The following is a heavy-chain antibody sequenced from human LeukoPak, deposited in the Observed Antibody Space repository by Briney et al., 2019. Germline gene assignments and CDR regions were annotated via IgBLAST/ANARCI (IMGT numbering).Heavy chain of an antibody. CDR1: GFTFSNYA. J-gene: IGHJ1*01. V-gene: IGHV3-23*01. CDR3: AKFCSGGSCYSYFQH. Sequence: GGSLRLSCAASGFTFSNYAMSWVRQAPGKGLEWVSAISGSGGSTYYADSVKGRFTISRDNSKNTLYLQMNSLRAEDTAVYYCAKFCSGGSCYSYFQHWGQGTLVTVSS. D-gene: IGHD2-15*01. CDR2: ISGSGGST.